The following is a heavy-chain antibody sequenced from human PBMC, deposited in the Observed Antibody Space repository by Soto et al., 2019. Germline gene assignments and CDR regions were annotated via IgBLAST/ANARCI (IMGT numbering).Heavy chain of an antibody. CDR1: GYSFTSDW. Sequence: PGDSLKISCKGSGYSFTSDWIAWVRQMPGKGLEWMGMIYPGDSDTRYSPSFQGQVTISADKSISTAYLQWSTLKASDSAMYYCARWYSSGWYYFDYWGQGTLVTVSS. CDR3: ARWYSSGWYYFDY. V-gene: IGHV5-51*01. J-gene: IGHJ4*02. CDR2: IYPGDSDT. D-gene: IGHD6-19*01.